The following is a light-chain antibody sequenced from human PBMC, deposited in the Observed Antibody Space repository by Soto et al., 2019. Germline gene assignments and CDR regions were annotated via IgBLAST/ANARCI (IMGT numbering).Light chain of an antibody. CDR3: QQYYNTPLT. CDR1: QNVFYSSNNRDY. Sequence: VMTQSSDSLAVSLGERATINCKSSQNVFYSSNNRDYLAWYQQKPGQAPKLLIYWASTRESGVPDRFSGSGSGTDFTLTISSLQAEDVAVYYCQQYYNTPLTFGGGTKVDI. CDR2: WAS. V-gene: IGKV4-1*01. J-gene: IGKJ4*01.